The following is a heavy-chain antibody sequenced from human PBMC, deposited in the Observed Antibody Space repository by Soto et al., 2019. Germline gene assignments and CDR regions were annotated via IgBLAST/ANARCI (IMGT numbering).Heavy chain of an antibody. CDR3: ARARDILTGIGWFDP. CDR1: GGSISSYY. CDR2: IYYSGST. Sequence: KPSETLSLTCTVSGGSISSYYWSWIRQPPGKGLEWIGYIYYSGSTNYNPSLKSRVTISVDTSKNQFSLKLSSVTAADTAVYYCARARDILTGIGWFDPWGQGTLVTVSS. J-gene: IGHJ5*02. D-gene: IGHD3-9*01. V-gene: IGHV4-59*01.